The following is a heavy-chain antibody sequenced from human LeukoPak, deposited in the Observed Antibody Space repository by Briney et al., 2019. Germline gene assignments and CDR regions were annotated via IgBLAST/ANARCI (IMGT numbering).Heavy chain of an antibody. V-gene: IGHV1-24*01. CDR2: FDPEDGET. CDR1: GFTLTELS. D-gene: IGHD2/OR15-2a*01. J-gene: IGHJ6*02. CDR3: ATQGNKQPKNHGMDG. Sequence: GASVKVSCKVSGFTLTELSMHWVRQAPGKGLEWMGGFDPEDGETIYAQKFQGRVTMTEDTSTDTAYMELSSLRSEDTAVYYCATQGNKQPKNHGMDGWGQGTTVTVSS.